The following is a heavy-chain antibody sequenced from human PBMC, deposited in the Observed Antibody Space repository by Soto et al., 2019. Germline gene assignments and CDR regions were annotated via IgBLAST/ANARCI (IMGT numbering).Heavy chain of an antibody. J-gene: IGHJ6*02. D-gene: IGHD6-13*01. CDR3: ARERYSISWYRTHHYYYGMDV. Sequence: PGGSLRLSCAASGSTFSSYSMNWVRQAPGKGLEWVSSISSSSSYIYYADSVKGRFTISRDNAKNSLYLQMNSLRAEDTAVYYCARERYSISWYRTHHYYYGMDVWGQGNTVTGSS. CDR2: ISSSSSYI. CDR1: GSTFSSYS. V-gene: IGHV3-21*01.